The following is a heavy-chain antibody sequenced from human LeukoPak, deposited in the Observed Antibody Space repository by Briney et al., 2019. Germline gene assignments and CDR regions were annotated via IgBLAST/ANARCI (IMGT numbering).Heavy chain of an antibody. CDR1: GFTFSSYG. J-gene: IGHJ4*02. Sequence: GGSLRLSCAASGFTFSSYGMNWVRQAPGKGLEWVSYISGSSSAIYYAGSVKGRFTISRDDAKNSLYLQMNSLRAGDTAVYYCVKEMLTTTSAFDSWGQGTLVTVSS. CDR3: VKEMLTTTSAFDS. CDR2: ISGSSSAI. V-gene: IGHV3-48*01. D-gene: IGHD4-11*01.